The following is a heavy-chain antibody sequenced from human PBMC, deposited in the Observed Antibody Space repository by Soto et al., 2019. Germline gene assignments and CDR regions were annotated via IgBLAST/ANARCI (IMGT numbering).Heavy chain of an antibody. CDR1: GGSISSGGYY. CDR2: IYYSGST. J-gene: IGHJ4*02. Sequence: SETLSLTCSVSGGSISSGGYYWSWIRQHTGKGLEWIGYIYYSGSTYYNPSLKSRVTISVDTSKNQFSLKLSSVTAADTAVYYCARESPRYCSSTSCYATYYFDYWGQGTLVTVSS. V-gene: IGHV4-31*03. CDR3: ARESPRYCSSTSCYATYYFDY. D-gene: IGHD2-2*01.